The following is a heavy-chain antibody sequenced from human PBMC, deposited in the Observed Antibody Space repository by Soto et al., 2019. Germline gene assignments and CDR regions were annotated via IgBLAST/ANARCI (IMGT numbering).Heavy chain of an antibody. CDR2: ISGSGGST. J-gene: IGHJ4*02. CDR3: AKRPMVGRFTFDY. Sequence: GGSLRLSCAASGFTFSSYAMSWVRQAPGKGLEWVSAISGSGGSTYYADSVKGRFTISRDNSKNTLYLQMNSLRAEDSAVYYCAKRPMVGRFTFDYWGQGTLVTVSS. D-gene: IGHD3-10*01. V-gene: IGHV3-23*01. CDR1: GFTFSSYA.